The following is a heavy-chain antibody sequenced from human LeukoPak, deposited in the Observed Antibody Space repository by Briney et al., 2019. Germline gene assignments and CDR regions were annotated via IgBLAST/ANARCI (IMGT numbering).Heavy chain of an antibody. CDR1: GGSISSSSYY. J-gene: IGHJ3*02. CDR3: ARVLSGIFGEERGFDI. D-gene: IGHD3-3*01. V-gene: IGHV4-39*07. CDR2: IYYSGST. Sequence: SETLSLTCTVSGGSISSSSYYWGWIRQPPGKGLEWIGSIYYSGSTYYNPSLKSRVTISVDTSKNQFSLKLSSVTAADTAVYYCARVLSGIFGEERGFDIWGQGTMVTVSS.